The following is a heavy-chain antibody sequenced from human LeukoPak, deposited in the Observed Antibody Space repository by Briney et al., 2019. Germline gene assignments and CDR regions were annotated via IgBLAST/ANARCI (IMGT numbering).Heavy chain of an antibody. Sequence: ASVKVSCKASGYTFTSYYMHWVRQAPGQGLEWMGWINPNSGGTDYAQKFQGRVTMTRDTSISTAYMELSRLRSDDTAVYYCARALLYSRYFDYWGQGTLVTVSS. V-gene: IGHV1-2*02. CDR2: INPNSGGT. CDR3: ARALLYSRYFDY. D-gene: IGHD6-13*01. CDR1: GYTFTSYY. J-gene: IGHJ4*02.